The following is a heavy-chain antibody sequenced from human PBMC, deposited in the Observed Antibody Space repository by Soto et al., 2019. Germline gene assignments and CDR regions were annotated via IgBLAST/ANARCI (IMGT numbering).Heavy chain of an antibody. CDR1: GFTFGDYG. CDR3: ARGIAVAGTWYAFDI. CDR2: INWNGGST. J-gene: IGHJ3*02. V-gene: IGHV3-20*04. D-gene: IGHD6-19*01. Sequence: AGGSLRLSCAASGFTFGDYGMSWVRQAPGKGLEWVSGINWNGGSTGYADSVKGRFTISRDNAKNSLYLQMNSLRAEDTALYYCARGIAVAGTWYAFDIWGQGTMVTVSS.